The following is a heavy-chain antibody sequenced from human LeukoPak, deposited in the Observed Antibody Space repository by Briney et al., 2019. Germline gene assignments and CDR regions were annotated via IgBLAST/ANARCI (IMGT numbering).Heavy chain of an antibody. J-gene: IGHJ3*02. CDR3: ARAGKTITYYYDSSGYRSLDAFDI. Sequence: ASVKVSCKASGYTFTSYHIHWVRQAPGQGLEWRGIINPRDGSTSYAQKVQGRVTMTRDMSTSTVYMELSSLRSEHTAVYYCARAGKTITYYYDSSGYRSLDAFDIWGQGTMVTVSS. CDR1: GYTFTSYH. D-gene: IGHD3-22*01. CDR2: INPRDGST. V-gene: IGHV1-46*01.